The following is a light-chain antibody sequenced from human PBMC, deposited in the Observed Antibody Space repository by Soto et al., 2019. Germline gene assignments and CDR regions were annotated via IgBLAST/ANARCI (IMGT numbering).Light chain of an antibody. V-gene: IGKV3-20*01. CDR1: QSVSSSY. J-gene: IGKJ2*01. CDR2: GAS. CDR3: QQYGSAPPYT. Sequence: EIVLTQSPGTLSLSPGERATLSCRASQSVSSSYLAWYQQKPGQAPRLLIYGASSRATGIPDRFSGSGSGTDCTLTISRLVPEDFAGYYCQQYGSAPPYTFGQGTELEIK.